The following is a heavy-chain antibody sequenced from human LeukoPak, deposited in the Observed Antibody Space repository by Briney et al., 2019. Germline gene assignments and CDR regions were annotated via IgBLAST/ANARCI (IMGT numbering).Heavy chain of an antibody. CDR2: VYWDDDK. CDR1: GFSLTTNGLG. J-gene: IGHJ4*02. CDR3: ARRQPQNRIDY. V-gene: IGHV2-5*02. Sequence: SGPTLMKPTETLTLTCTFSGFSLTTNGLGVGWIRQPPGKALEWLALVYWDDDKRYNPSLMSRLTITKDISKNRVVLTMTNMDPVDTATYFCARRQPQNRIDYWGQGTLVTASS.